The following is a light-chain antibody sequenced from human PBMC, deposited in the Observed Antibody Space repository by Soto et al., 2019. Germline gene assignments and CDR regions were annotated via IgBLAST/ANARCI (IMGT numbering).Light chain of an antibody. V-gene: IGLV1-44*01. Sequence: QSVLTQAPSVSGTPGQRVTISCSGSGSNIGRNTVNWYQQFPGTAPQLLFFSNNRRPSGVPDRFSASKSGTSASLAISGLQFDDEADYYCAAWDDSLSAMLFGGGTKVTVL. CDR1: GSNIGRNT. CDR3: AAWDDSLSAML. J-gene: IGLJ3*02. CDR2: SNN.